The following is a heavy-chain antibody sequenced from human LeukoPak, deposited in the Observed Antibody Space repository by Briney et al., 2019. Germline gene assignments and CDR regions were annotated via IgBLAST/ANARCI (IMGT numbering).Heavy chain of an antibody. D-gene: IGHD5-12*01. CDR1: GGFISTSSYF. Sequence: SETLSLTCTVSGGFISTSSYFWSWIRQPAGKGLEWIGRIYSSGSTNYNPSLKSRVTIPVDTSTNQFSLKLSSVTASDTAVYYCARWRSGASDYWGQGTLVTVSS. CDR2: IYSSGST. V-gene: IGHV4-61*02. J-gene: IGHJ4*02. CDR3: ARWRSGASDY.